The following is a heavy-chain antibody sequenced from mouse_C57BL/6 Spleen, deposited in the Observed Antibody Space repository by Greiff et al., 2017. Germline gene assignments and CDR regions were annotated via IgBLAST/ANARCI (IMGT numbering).Heavy chain of an antibody. D-gene: IGHD2-5*01. CDR1: GYTFTSYW. Sequence: QVQLQQPGAELVKPGASVKMSCKASGYTFTSYWITWVKQRPGQGLEWIGDIYPGSGSTNYNEKFKGKATLTADKSSSTAYMELRSLTSEDSAVYFCASKGYSNYLGDYWGQGTTLTVSS. V-gene: IGHV1-55*01. J-gene: IGHJ2*01. CDR3: ASKGYSNYLGDY. CDR2: IYPGSGST.